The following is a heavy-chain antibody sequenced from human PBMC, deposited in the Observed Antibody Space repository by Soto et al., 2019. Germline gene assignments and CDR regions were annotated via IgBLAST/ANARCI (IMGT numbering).Heavy chain of an antibody. D-gene: IGHD3-22*01. CDR2: INPNSGGT. CDR3: AREVMSYDLPVYGMDV. V-gene: IGHV1-2*04. J-gene: IGHJ6*02. Sequence: ASVKVSCKASGYTFTGYYMHWVRQAPGQGLEWMGWINPNSGGTNYAQKFQGWVTMTRDTSISTAYMELSRLRSDDTAVYYCAREVMSYDLPVYGMDVWGQGTTVTVSS. CDR1: GYTFTGYY.